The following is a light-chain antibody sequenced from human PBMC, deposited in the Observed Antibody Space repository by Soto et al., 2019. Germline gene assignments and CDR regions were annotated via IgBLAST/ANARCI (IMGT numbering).Light chain of an antibody. J-gene: IGLJ2*01. Sequence: QFALTQPASVSGSPGQSITISCTGTISDIGGYNFISWYQHHPGKAPKLVIYDVNNRPSGISYRFSGSKSGNTASLTISGLQAEDEADYYCASYTRTTTLVFGGGTKVTVL. CDR3: ASYTRTTTLV. CDR2: DVN. CDR1: ISDIGGYNF. V-gene: IGLV2-14*01.